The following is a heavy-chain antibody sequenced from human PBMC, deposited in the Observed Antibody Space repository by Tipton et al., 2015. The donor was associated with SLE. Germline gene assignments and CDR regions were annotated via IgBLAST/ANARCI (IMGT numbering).Heavy chain of an antibody. CDR2: IYYSGST. D-gene: IGHD4-17*01. V-gene: IGHV4-59*11. CDR3: ARDPYGDY. CDR1: GGSISSHY. J-gene: IGHJ4*02. Sequence: LRLSCTVSGGSISSHYWSRIRQPPGKGLEWIGYIYYSGSTNYNPSLKSRVTISVDTSKNQFSLKLSSVTAADTAVYYCARDPYGDYWGQGTLVTVSS.